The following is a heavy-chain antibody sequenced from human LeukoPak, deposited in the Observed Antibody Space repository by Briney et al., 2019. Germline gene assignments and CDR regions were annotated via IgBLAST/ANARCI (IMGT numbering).Heavy chain of an antibody. J-gene: IGHJ4*02. V-gene: IGHV4-34*01. CDR1: GGSFSGYY. Sequence: SETLSLTCAVYGGSFSGYYWGWLRQPPGKRLEWIGEINHSGSTNYNPSLKSRVTMSVDTSKTQFSLKLSSVTAADTAVYYCARGRKYTSGYRVTELGSGYSDYWGQRTLVTVSS. D-gene: IGHD5-18*01. CDR2: INHSGST. CDR3: ARGRKYTSGYRVTELGSGYSDY.